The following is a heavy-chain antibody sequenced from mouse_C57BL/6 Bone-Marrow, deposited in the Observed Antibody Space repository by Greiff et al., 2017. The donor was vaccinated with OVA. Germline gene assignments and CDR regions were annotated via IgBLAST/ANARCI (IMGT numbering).Heavy chain of an antibody. V-gene: IGHV1-55*01. CDR2: IYPGSGST. Sequence: QVQLQQPGAELVKPGASVKMSCKASGYTFTSYWITWVKQRPGQGLEWIGDIYPGSGSTNYNEKFKSKATLTVDTSSSTAYMQLSSLTSEDSAVYYCARVPYYYGSSPSWYFDVWGKGTTVTVSS. D-gene: IGHD1-1*01. CDR3: ARVPYYYGSSPSWYFDV. CDR1: GYTFTSYW. J-gene: IGHJ1*03.